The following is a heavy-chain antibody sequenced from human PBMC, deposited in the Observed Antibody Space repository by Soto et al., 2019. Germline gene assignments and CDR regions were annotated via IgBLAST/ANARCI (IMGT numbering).Heavy chain of an antibody. Sequence: SETLSLTCTVSGGSISSYYWSWIRQPPGKGLEWIGYIYYSGSTNYNPSLKSRVTISVDTSKNQFSLKLSSVTAADTAVYYCARVGQYCSGGSCYDALDIWGQGTMVTVSS. J-gene: IGHJ3*02. CDR2: IYYSGST. D-gene: IGHD2-15*01. CDR3: ARVGQYCSGGSCYDALDI. CDR1: GGSISSYY. V-gene: IGHV4-59*01.